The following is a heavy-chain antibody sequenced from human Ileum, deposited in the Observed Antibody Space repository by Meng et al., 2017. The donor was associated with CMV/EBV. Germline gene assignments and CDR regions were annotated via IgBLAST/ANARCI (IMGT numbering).Heavy chain of an antibody. J-gene: IGHJ3*01. V-gene: IGHV3-30-3*01. CDR3: ARTSYTKYLRGPSEL. CDR2: ISSDGSNK. D-gene: IGHD4-11*01. Sequence: GESLKISCAASGFSFSSYTLHWVRQAPGKGLEWVAVISSDGSNKFYADSVKGQVTISRDNSKNTVYLQFNRLRPEDTAMYYCARTSYTKYLRGPSELWGQGTMVTVSS. CDR1: GFSFSSYT.